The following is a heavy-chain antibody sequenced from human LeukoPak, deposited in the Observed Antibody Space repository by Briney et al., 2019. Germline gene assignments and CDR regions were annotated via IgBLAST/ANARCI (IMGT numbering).Heavy chain of an antibody. CDR2: INPNSGGT. CDR3: ARFPRGYGYGFDY. V-gene: IGHV1-2*06. CDR1: GYTFTGYY. J-gene: IGHJ4*02. D-gene: IGHD5-18*01. Sequence: ASVKVSCKASGYTFTGYYMHWVRQAPGQGLEWMGRINPNSGGTNYAQKFQGRVTMTRDTSISTAYMELSRLRSDDTAVYYCARFPRGYGYGFDYWGQGTLVTVSS.